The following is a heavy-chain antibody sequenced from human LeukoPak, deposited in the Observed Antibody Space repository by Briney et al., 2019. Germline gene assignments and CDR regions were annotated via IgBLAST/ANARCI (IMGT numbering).Heavy chain of an antibody. CDR3: AKGGVVHAFNI. CDR2: ISSSGSTI. V-gene: IGHV3-48*03. Sequence: GGSLRLSCAASGFTFSSYEMNWVRQAPGKGLEWVSYISSSGSTIYYADSVKGRFTISRDNSKSTLYLQMNSLRAEDTAVYYCAKGGVVHAFNIWGQGTMVTVSS. CDR1: GFTFSSYE. D-gene: IGHD2-15*01. J-gene: IGHJ3*02.